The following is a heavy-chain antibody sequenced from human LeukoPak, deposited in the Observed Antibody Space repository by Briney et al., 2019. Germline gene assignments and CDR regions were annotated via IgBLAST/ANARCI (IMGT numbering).Heavy chain of an antibody. Sequence: QPGGSLRLSCSASGFTFSSYAMHWVRQAPGKGLEYVSAISSNGGSTYYADSVKGRFTISRDNSKNTLYLQMSSLRAEDTAVYYCVKSLTKGVKDSSSWFGGQGTLVTVSS. J-gene: IGHJ4*02. V-gene: IGHV3-64D*06. D-gene: IGHD6-13*01. CDR1: GFTFSSYA. CDR3: VKSLTKGVKDSSSWF. CDR2: ISSNGGST.